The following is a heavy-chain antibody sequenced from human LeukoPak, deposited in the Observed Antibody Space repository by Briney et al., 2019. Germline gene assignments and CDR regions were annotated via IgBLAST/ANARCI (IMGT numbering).Heavy chain of an antibody. CDR1: GFTFSGHW. J-gene: IGHJ5*02. CDR2: IKQDGSEK. V-gene: IGHV3-7*01. Sequence: GGSLRLSCAVSGFTFSGHWMSWVRQAPGKGLEWVANIKQDGSEKYYVDSVKGRFTISRDNAKNSLYLQMNSLRAEDTAVYYCAKGRNWLDPWGQGTLVTVSS. CDR3: AKGRNWLDP.